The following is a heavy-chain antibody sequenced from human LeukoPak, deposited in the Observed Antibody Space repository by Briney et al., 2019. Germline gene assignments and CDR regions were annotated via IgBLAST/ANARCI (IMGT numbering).Heavy chain of an antibody. D-gene: IGHD5-24*01. J-gene: IGHJ4*02. CDR1: GFTFSNYA. CDR3: ARDPHGYNSYFDY. V-gene: IGHV3-23*01. Sequence: GGSLRLSCAASGFTFSNYAITWVRQPPGKGLEWVSVISGSGSNTYYADSVKGRFTISRDISRNTVHLQMNSLRAGDTAVYYCARDPHGYNSYFDYWGQGTLVTVSS. CDR2: ISGSGSNT.